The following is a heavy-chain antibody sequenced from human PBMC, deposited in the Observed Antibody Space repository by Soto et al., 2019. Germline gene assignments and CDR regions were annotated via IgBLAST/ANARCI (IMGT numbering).Heavy chain of an antibody. J-gene: IGHJ6*02. CDR1: GFTFSGYA. CDR2: ISSTSTYI. Sequence: PGGSLRLSCEASGFTFSGYAMNWVRLAPGKGLEWVSSISSTSTYIYYADSMKGRFTIFRDNAKNSLSLQMNSLRVEDTAVYYCARGGKGIQNYYAMDVWGQGTTVTVSS. CDR3: ARGGKGIQNYYAMDV. V-gene: IGHV3-21*01.